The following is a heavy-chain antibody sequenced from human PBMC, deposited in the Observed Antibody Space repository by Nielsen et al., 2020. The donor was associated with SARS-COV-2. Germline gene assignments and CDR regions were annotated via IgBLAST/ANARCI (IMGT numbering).Heavy chain of an antibody. V-gene: IGHV3-23*01. CDR1: GFTFSTYA. J-gene: IGHJ4*02. CDR3: AKARAGRYPQSRILDN. Sequence: GESLKISCAASGFTFSTYAMNWVRQAPGKGLEWVSVISDDGTGINYANSVKGRFTISRDNSKNTLYLQMNSLRAEDTAVYYCAKARAGRYPQSRILDNWAQGTLVTVSA. CDR2: ISDDGTGI. D-gene: IGHD2-21*01.